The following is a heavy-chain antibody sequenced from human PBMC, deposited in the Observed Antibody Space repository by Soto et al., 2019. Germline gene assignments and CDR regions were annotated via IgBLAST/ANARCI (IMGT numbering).Heavy chain of an antibody. CDR1: GGIFITSG. D-gene: IGHD3-10*01. CDR2: IIPSLGTT. V-gene: IGHV1-69*06. CDR3: ARETAHRSASGRPLQPENFDS. J-gene: IGHJ4*02. Sequence: QVQLVQSGAEVKMPGSSVKVSCKNSGGIFITSGLSWVRQAPGQGLEWMGGIIPSLGTTNHAQKFQGRVTITADKSTSTVHLELSDLTFEDTATYDSARETAHRSASGRPLQPENFDSWCQGTLVTVSS.